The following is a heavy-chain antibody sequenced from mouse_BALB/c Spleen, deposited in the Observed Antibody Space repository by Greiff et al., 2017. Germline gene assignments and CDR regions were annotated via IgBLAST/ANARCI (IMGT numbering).Heavy chain of an antibody. J-gene: IGHJ3*01. CDR3: TRGGNPAWFAY. Sequence: QVQLQQSGAELVKPGASVKLSCKASGYTFTSYYMYWVKQRPGQGLEWIGEINPSNGGTNFNEKFKSKATLTVDKSSSTAYMQLSSLTSEDSAVYCCTRGGNPAWFAYWGQGTLVTVSA. V-gene: IGHV1S81*02. D-gene: IGHD1-1*02. CDR1: GYTFTSYY. CDR2: INPSNGGT.